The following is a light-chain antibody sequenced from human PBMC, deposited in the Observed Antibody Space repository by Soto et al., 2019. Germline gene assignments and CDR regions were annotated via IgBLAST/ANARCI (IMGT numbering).Light chain of an antibody. V-gene: IGLV2-14*03. CDR2: DVD. Sequence: QSALTQPASVSGSPGQPITISCTGSYSDGGGYNSVSWYQQHPGKAPKLMIYDVDNRPSGVSNRFSGSKSGNTASLTISGLQTEDEADYYCGSYTTSDTLAFGGGTKLTVL. J-gene: IGLJ2*01. CDR3: GSYTTSDTLA. CDR1: YSDGGGYNS.